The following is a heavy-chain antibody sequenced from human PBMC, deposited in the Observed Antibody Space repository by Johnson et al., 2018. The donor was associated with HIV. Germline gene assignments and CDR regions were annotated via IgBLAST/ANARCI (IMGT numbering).Heavy chain of an antibody. CDR2: INSDGSST. J-gene: IGHJ3*02. V-gene: IGHV3-74*01. Sequence: LVQPGGSLRLSCAASGFTFSSYWMHWVRQAPGKGLVWVSRINSDGSSTSYADSVKGRFTISRDNAKNTLYLQMNSLRAEDTAVNYCASGGSRYSGSYLSDAFDIWGQGTMVTVSS. D-gene: IGHD1-26*01. CDR1: GFTFSSYW. CDR3: ASGGSRYSGSYLSDAFDI.